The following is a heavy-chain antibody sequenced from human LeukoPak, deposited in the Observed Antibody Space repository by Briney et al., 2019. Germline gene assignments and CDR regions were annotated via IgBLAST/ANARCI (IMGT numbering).Heavy chain of an antibody. CDR3: ARGGHHRGYSGYDYPDY. CDR2: INPNSGGT. CDR1: GYTFTGYY. D-gene: IGHD5-12*01. V-gene: IGHV1-2*02. J-gene: IGHJ4*02. Sequence: ASVKVSCKASGYTFTGYYMHWVRQAPGQGLEWMGWINPNSGGTNYAQKFQGRVTMTRDTSISTAYMELSRLRSDDTAVYYCARGGHHRGYSGYDYPDYWGQGILVTVSS.